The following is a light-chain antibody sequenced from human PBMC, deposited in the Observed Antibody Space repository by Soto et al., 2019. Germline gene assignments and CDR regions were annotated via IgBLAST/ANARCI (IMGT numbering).Light chain of an antibody. CDR1: SSNIGAGYD. CDR2: DNN. Sequence: QLVLTQPPSMSGAPGQRVTISCTGSSSNIGAGYDVHWYQQHPGTAPKLLIFDNNNRPSGVPDRFSGSKSDTSASLAITGLQAEDEADYYCQSFDTSLSGFVVFGGGTKLTVL. J-gene: IGLJ2*01. V-gene: IGLV1-40*01. CDR3: QSFDTSLSGFVV.